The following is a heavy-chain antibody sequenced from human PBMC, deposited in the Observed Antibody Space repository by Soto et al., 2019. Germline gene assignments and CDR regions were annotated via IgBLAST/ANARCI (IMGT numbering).Heavy chain of an antibody. CDR1: GYHFSSYW. V-gene: IGHV5-51*01. J-gene: IGHJ4*02. D-gene: IGHD2-2*01. CDR3: AKQSYCSSTSCGDFDY. Sequence: EVQLVQSGAEVKRSGESLKISCKGSGYHFSSYWIGWVRQLPGKGLKWMAVIYPPNSDARYSPSFQGLVTSSADESVSTVFLQWSSLRASDTAIYYCAKQSYCSSTSCGDFDYWGQGTLVTVSS. CDR2: IYPPNSDA.